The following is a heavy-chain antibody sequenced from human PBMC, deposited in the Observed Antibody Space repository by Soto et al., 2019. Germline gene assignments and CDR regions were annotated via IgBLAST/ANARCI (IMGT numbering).Heavy chain of an antibody. CDR2: ISNDGSNR. V-gene: IGHV3-30*18. CDR3: AKDQGSGFGDLAGKYYYGLDV. CDR1: GFTFSSYG. Sequence: GGSLRLSCAASGFTFSSYGMHWVRQAPGKGLEWVAVISNDGSNRYNADSVKGRFTISRDKSKNTLYLQMNSLRAEDTAVYYCAKDQGSGFGDLAGKYYYGLDVWGQGTTVTDSS. J-gene: IGHJ6*02. D-gene: IGHD3-10*01.